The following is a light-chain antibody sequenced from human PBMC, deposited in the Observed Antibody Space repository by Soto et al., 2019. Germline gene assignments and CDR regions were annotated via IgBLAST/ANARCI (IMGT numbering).Light chain of an antibody. J-gene: IGLJ3*02. Sequence: QSVLTQPPSASGTPGQRVTISCSGSSSNIGSNTVIWYQQLPGTAPKLLIYDNNQRPSGVPDRFSGSKSGTSASLAISGLQSEDEADYYCAAWDDSLHAWVFGGETKLTVL. CDR1: SSNIGSNT. CDR3: AAWDDSLHAWV. CDR2: DNN. V-gene: IGLV1-44*01.